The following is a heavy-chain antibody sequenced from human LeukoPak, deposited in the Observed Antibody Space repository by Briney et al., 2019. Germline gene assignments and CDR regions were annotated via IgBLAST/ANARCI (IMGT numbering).Heavy chain of an antibody. V-gene: IGHV4-34*01. CDR1: GGSFSGYY. J-gene: IGHJ4*02. Sequence: PSETLSLTCAVYGGSFSGYYWGWIRQPPGKGLEWIGEINHSGSTNYNPSLKSRVTISVDTSKNQFSLKLSSVTAADTAVYYCARGVAAAGTPPPRNYFDYWGQGTLVTVSS. CDR2: INHSGST. CDR3: ARGVAAAGTPPPRNYFDY. D-gene: IGHD6-13*01.